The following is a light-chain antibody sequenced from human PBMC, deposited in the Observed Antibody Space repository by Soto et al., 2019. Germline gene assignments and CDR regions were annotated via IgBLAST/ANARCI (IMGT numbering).Light chain of an antibody. CDR1: SSDVGAYDY. CDR3: SSDRSRRIL. V-gene: IGLV2-8*01. CDR2: EIN. J-gene: IGLJ1*01. Sequence: QSARTQPPSASGSPGQSVTISCTGTSSDVGAYDYVSWYQQHPGKAPKLMIYEINKRPSGFPDRFSGSKSGNTAPMTISGRQTEDEADYSCSSDRSRRILFGTGPKVTVL.